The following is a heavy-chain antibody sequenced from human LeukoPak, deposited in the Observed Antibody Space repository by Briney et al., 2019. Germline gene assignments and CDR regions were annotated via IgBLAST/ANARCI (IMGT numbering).Heavy chain of an antibody. CDR3: ARVGGNGGARHFDY. Sequence: SETLSLTCTVSGGSISSYYWSWIRQPAVKGLEWIGRIYTSGSTNYNPSLKSRVTMSVDTSKNQFSLKLSSVTAADTAVYYCARVGGNGGARHFDYWGQGTLVTVSS. CDR1: GGSISSYY. D-gene: IGHD4-17*01. CDR2: IYTSGST. V-gene: IGHV4-4*07. J-gene: IGHJ4*02.